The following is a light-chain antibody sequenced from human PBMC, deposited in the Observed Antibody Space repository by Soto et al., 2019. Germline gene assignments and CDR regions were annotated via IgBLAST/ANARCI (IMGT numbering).Light chain of an antibody. CDR3: RQDYNCSWT. Sequence: IQMTQSPSSLSASVGDRVTITCRASRYVRSDFIGYQQRTGQAPQVLIYTAASIQSGGPPRCSGSGECRDFSLTISSLQPEDVATYYCRQDYNCSWTFGQGTKVDIK. J-gene: IGKJ1*01. CDR2: TAA. CDR1: RYVRSD. V-gene: IGKV1-6*02.